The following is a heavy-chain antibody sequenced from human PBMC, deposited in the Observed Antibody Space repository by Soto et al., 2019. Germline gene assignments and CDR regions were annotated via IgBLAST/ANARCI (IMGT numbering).Heavy chain of an antibody. J-gene: IGHJ4*02. V-gene: IGHV1-46*01. Sequence: ASVKVSCKASGYTFTRYNVHWVRQAPGQGLEWMAIINPSGGTTYYVQKFEGRVTLTTDTSTSTVYMELSSLRSDDTAVYYCAMVRGGGSEYFFDYWGQGTLVTVSS. CDR3: AMVRGGGSEYFFDY. D-gene: IGHD2-15*01. CDR1: GYTFTRYN. CDR2: INPSGGTT.